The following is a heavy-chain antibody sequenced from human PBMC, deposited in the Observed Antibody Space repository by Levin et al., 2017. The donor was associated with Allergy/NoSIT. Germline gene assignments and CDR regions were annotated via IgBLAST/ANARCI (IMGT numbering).Heavy chain of an antibody. CDR2: ISYSGAT. CDR3: ARLRWNDLQAAYSFDF. Sequence: ASETLSLTCTVSGVSISSSNYYWGWIRQPPGKGLEWIGTISYSGATYYNPSLKSRVTISVDSSKNQFSMKLTSVTAADTAVVYCARLRWNDLQAAYSFDFWGQGTLVTVSS. J-gene: IGHJ4*02. CDR1: GVSISSSNYY. V-gene: IGHV4-39*01. D-gene: IGHD1-1*01.